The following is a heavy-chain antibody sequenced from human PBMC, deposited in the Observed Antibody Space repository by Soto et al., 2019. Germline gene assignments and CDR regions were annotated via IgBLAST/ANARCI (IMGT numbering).Heavy chain of an antibody. V-gene: IGHV3-15*07. CDR2: IKSKTDGGTT. CDR1: GFTFSNAW. Sequence: GGSLRLSCAASGFTFSNAWMNWVRQAPGKGLEWVGRIKSKTDGGTTDYAAPVKGRFTISRDDSKNTLYLQMNSLKTEDTAVYYCTTVYSSSWYLMRPYYYYGMDVWGQGTTVTVSS. D-gene: IGHD6-13*01. J-gene: IGHJ6*02. CDR3: TTVYSSSWYLMRPYYYYGMDV.